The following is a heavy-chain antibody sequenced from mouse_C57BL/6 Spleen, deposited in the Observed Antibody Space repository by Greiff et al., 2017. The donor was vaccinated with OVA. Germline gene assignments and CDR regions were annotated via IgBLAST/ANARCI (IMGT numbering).Heavy chain of an antibody. Sequence: VQLQESGPGLVQPSQSLSITCTVSGFSLTSYGVHWVRQSPGKGLEWLGVIWRGGSTDYNAAFMSRLSITKDNSKSQVFFKMNSLQADDTAIYYCAKTPDLCNAMDYWGQGTSVTVSS. D-gene: IGHD6-5*01. CDR1: GFSLTSYG. J-gene: IGHJ4*01. CDR2: IWRGGST. CDR3: AKTPDLCNAMDY. V-gene: IGHV2-5*01.